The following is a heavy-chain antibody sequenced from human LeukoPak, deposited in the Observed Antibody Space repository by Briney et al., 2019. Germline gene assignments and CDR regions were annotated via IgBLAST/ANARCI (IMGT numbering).Heavy chain of an antibody. CDR2: INPNSGGT. Sequence: GASVKVSCKASGYTFTGYYMHWVRQAPGQGLEWMGWINPNSGGTNYAQKFQGRVTMTRDTSISTAYMELSRLRSNDTAVYYCARDPASIAALYYYYYGMDVRGQGTTVTVSS. J-gene: IGHJ6*02. CDR1: GYTFTGYY. D-gene: IGHD6-6*01. CDR3: ARDPASIAALYYYYYGMDV. V-gene: IGHV1-2*02.